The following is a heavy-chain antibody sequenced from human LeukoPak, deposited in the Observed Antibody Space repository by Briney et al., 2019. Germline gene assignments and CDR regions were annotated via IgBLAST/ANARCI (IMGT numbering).Heavy chain of an antibody. J-gene: IGHJ6*03. CDR1: VGSISSSSYY. V-gene: IGHV4-61*02. CDR3: ARASCSSTSCYTGGGKSYYYYMDV. CDR2: IYTSGST. Sequence: SETLSLTCTVSVGSISSSSYYWSWVRQPAGKGLEWIGRIYTSGSTNYNPSLKSRVTMSVDTSKNQFSLKLSSVTAADTAVYYCARASCSSTSCYTGGGKSYYYYMDVWGKGTTVTVSS. D-gene: IGHD2-2*02.